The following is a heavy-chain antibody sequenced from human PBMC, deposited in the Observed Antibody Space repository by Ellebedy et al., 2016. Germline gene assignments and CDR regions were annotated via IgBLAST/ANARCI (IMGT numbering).Heavy chain of an antibody. CDR3: ATLIAAAGPNHYYYYGMDV. J-gene: IGHJ6*02. CDR2: IYYSGST. CDR1: GGSISSSSYY. V-gene: IGHV4-39*01. Sequence: GSLRLSCTVSGGSISSSSYYWGWIRQPPGKGLEWIGSIYYSGSTYYNPSLKSRVTISVDTSKNQFSLKLSSVTAADTAVYYCATLIAAAGPNHYYYYGMDVWGQGTTVTVSS. D-gene: IGHD6-13*01.